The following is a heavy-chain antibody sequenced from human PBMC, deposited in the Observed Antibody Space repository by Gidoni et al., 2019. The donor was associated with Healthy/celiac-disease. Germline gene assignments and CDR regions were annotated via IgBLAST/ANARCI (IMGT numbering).Heavy chain of an antibody. CDR1: GGSISSYY. CDR2: SYYSGST. J-gene: IGHJ5*02. D-gene: IGHD1-26*01. Sequence: QVQLQVSCPGRVKPSETLSLTGTVSGGSISSYYWSWIRQPPGMGLEWIGPSYYSGSTNYKPSIKSRVTISVDPSKNQFSLKQSSVPAADTAVYYCASRVRGVGATTLWFDPWGQGTLVTVSS. V-gene: IGHV4-59*08. CDR3: ASRVRGVGATTLWFDP.